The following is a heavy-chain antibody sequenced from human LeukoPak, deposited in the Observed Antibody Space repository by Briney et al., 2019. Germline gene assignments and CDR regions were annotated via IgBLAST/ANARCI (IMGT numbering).Heavy chain of an antibody. CDR3: ARDAASSWLPHNWFDP. D-gene: IGHD6-13*01. J-gene: IGHJ5*02. V-gene: IGHV4-30-4*01. CDR2: IYYSGST. CDR1: GGSISSGDYY. Sequence: PSQTLSLTCTVSGGSISSGDYYWSWIRQPPGKGLEWIGYIYYSGSTYYNPSLKSRVTISVDTSKNQFSLKLSSVTAADTAVYYCARDAASSWLPHNWFDPWGQGTLVTVSS.